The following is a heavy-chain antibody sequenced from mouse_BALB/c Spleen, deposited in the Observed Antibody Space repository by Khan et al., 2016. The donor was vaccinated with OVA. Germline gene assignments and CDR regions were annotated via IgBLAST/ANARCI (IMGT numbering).Heavy chain of an antibody. CDR1: GYSITSGYY. V-gene: IGHV3-6*02. CDR2: ISYDGST. D-gene: IGHD2-2*01. Sequence: EVQLQESGPGLVKPSQSLSLTCSVTGYSITSGYYCNWIRQFPGNKLEWMGYISYDGSTNYNPSLRNRISVTRDTSTNQFFLKLNTVTTVDTATYYYVRSIYGYDPTWFTYWGQGTLVTVSA. J-gene: IGHJ3*01. CDR3: VRSIYGYDPTWFTY.